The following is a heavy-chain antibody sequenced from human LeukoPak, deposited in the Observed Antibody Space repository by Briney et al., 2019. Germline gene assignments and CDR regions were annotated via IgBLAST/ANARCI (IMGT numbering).Heavy chain of an antibody. J-gene: IGHJ4*02. CDR1: GFTFTSYW. CDR3: ARSLRAAWLVHDY. Sequence: PGGSLRLSCVASGFTFTSYWMSWVRQAPGKGLEWVANIKQDASQRHYVDSVKGRFTISRDNVKSILYLQMNSLNVEDTAVYYWARSLRAAWLVHDYWGQGTLVSVFS. D-gene: IGHD6-19*01. V-gene: IGHV3-7*03. CDR2: IKQDASQR.